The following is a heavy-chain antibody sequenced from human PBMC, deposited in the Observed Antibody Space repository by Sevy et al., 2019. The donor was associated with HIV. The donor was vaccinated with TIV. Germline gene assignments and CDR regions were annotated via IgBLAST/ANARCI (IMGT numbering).Heavy chain of an antibody. CDR1: GYTLTELS. CDR3: VTNSRYISGSTYYSAEGLFDP. CDR2: FDPEDGET. J-gene: IGHJ5*02. Sequence: ASVKVSCKVSGYTLTELSMHWVRQAPGKGLEWMGGFDPEDGETVYAQKFQGRVTVTEDTSTDTVYMELSSLRSEDTAVYYCVTNSRYISGSTYYSAEGLFDPWGQGTLVTVSS. D-gene: IGHD2-15*01. V-gene: IGHV1-24*01.